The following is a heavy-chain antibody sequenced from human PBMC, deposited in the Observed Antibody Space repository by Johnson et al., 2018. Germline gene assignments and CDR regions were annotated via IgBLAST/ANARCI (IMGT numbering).Heavy chain of an antibody. V-gene: IGHV3-23*04. Sequence: VRLVQAGGDLVQPGGSVRLWCAASGFTFSYYGMSWVRQAPGKGMEFVSSIGGSGSSTYYADSVKGRFTISSDNSKNTLYLQMNSLIADDTAVYHCAKIGYSTAFDFWGQGTLVTVSS. CDR3: AKIGYSTAFDF. CDR2: IGGSGSST. D-gene: IGHD1-26*01. CDR1: GFTFSYYG. J-gene: IGHJ4*02.